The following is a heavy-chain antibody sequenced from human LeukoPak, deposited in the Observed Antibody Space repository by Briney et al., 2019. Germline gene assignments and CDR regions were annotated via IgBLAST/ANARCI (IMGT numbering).Heavy chain of an antibody. V-gene: IGHV1-18*01. CDR1: GYTFTSYG. CDR2: ISAYNGNT. Sequence: GASVKVSCKASGYTFTSYGISWVRQAPGQGLEWMGWISAYNGNTNYAQKLQGRVTMTTDTSTSTAYMELRSLRSDDTAAYYCARDYYDILTGYYNFDYWGQGTLVTVSS. CDR3: ARDYYDILTGYYNFDY. D-gene: IGHD3-9*01. J-gene: IGHJ4*02.